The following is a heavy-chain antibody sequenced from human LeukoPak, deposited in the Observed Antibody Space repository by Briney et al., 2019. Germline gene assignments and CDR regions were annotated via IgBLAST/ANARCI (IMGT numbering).Heavy chain of an antibody. D-gene: IGHD3-22*01. CDR1: GGSFSGYY. J-gene: IGHJ4*02. CDR3: ARGQYYYDSSGYPYYFDY. V-gene: IGHV4-34*01. Sequence: SETLSLTCAVYGGSFSGYYWSWIRQPPGKGLEWIGEINHSGSTNYNPSLKSRVTISVDTSKNQFSLKLSSVTAADTAVYYCARGQYYYDSSGYPYYFDYRGQGTLVTVSS. CDR2: INHSGST.